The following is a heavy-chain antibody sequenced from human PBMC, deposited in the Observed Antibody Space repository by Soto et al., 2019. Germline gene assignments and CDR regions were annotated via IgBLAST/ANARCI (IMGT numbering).Heavy chain of an antibody. CDR1: GFTFSNYV. CDR3: AKDSNKYSSSLRGRYFDY. V-gene: IGHV3-23*01. CDR2: ISGSGGDT. J-gene: IGHJ4*02. Sequence: EVQLLESGGGLVQPGGSLRLSCAVSGFTFSNYVMNWVRQAPGKGLEWVSGISGSGGDTYYADSVKGRFTISRDNSKNTLSLQMNSLRAEDTAVYYCAKDSNKYSSSLRGRYFDYWGQGTLVTVSS. D-gene: IGHD3-22*01.